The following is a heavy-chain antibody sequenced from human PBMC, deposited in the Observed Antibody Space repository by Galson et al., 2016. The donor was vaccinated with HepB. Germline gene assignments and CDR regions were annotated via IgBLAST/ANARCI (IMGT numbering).Heavy chain of an antibody. V-gene: IGHV3-33*01. D-gene: IGHD3-22*01. Sequence: SLRLSCAASGFTFFTYGMHWVRQAPGKGLGWVAVIWYDGSNKYCADSLQGRFPISRDNSKNTLYLQMNSLRAEDTAVYYCASGYYYDSSGYYSDFWGQGTLVTVSS. CDR2: IWYDGSNK. CDR1: GFTFFTYG. J-gene: IGHJ4*02. CDR3: ASGYYYDSSGYYSDF.